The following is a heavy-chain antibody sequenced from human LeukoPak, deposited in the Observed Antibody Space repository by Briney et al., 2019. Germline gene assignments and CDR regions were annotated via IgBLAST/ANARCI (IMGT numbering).Heavy chain of an antibody. Sequence: SETLSLTCTVSGGSISSSSYYWGWIRQPPGKGLEGIGSIYYSGSTYYNPSLKSRVTISVDTSKNQFSLKLSSVTAADTAVYYCARPIGDYGVWGRGTLVTVSS. J-gene: IGHJ2*01. V-gene: IGHV4-39*01. D-gene: IGHD4-17*01. CDR1: GGSISSSSYY. CDR2: IYYSGST. CDR3: ARPIGDYGV.